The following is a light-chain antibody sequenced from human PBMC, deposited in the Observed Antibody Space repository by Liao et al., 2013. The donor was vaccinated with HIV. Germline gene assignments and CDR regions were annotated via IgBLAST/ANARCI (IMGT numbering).Light chain of an antibody. CDR3: QAWDSNTAYV. V-gene: IGLV3-1*01. Sequence: SYELTQPPSVSVSPGQTASITCSGDKLGDKYACWYQQKPGRSPVLVIYQDSKRPSGIPERFSGSNSGNTATLTISGTQPMDEADYYCQAWDSNTAYVFGTGTKVSVL. CDR1: KLGDKY. CDR2: QDS. J-gene: IGLJ1*01.